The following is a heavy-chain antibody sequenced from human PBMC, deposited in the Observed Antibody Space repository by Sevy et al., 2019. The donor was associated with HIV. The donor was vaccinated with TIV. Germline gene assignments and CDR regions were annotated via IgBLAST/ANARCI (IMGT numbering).Heavy chain of an antibody. CDR2: ISSSSSTI. J-gene: IGHJ6*02. Sequence: GGSLRLSCAASGFTFSSYSMNWVRQAPGKGLEWVSYISSSSSTIYYADSVKGRFTISRDNAKNSLDLQMNSLRDEDTAVYYCARDPRGVYADPYYYYGMDVWGQGTTVTVSS. CDR1: GFTFSSYS. CDR3: ARDPRGVYADPYYYYGMDV. V-gene: IGHV3-48*02. D-gene: IGHD3-10*01.